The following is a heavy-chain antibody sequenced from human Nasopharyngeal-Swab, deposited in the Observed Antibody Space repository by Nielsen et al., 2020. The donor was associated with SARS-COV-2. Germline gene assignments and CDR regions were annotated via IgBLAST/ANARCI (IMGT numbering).Heavy chain of an antibody. J-gene: IGHJ4*02. CDR2: INHSGST. CDR3: ARAIFQDDSSGVDY. CDR1: GGSFSGYY. D-gene: IGHD3-22*01. V-gene: IGHV4-34*01. Sequence: SETLSLTCAVYGGSFSGYYWSWIRQPPGKGLEWIGEINHSGSTNYNPSLKSRVTISVDTSKNQLSLKLSSVTAADTAVYYCARAIFQDDSSGVDYWGQGTLVTVSS.